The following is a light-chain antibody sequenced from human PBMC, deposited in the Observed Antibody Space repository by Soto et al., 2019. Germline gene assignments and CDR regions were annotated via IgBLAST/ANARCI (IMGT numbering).Light chain of an antibody. Sequence: EIVLTQSPGTLSLSPGERATLSCRASQSVSSSLAWYQQKPGQAPRLLIYGTSNRATAIPDRFSGSGSGADFTLTISRLEPEDFVLYYCQQYGISPSTFGPGTKVEI. V-gene: IGKV3-20*01. CDR1: QSVSSS. CDR3: QQYGISPST. J-gene: IGKJ1*01. CDR2: GTS.